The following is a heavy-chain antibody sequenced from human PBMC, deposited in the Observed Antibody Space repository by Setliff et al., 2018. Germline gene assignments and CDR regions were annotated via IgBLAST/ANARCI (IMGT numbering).Heavy chain of an antibody. V-gene: IGHV1-46*04. J-gene: IGHJ4*02. Sequence: GASVKVSCKASGYTFTNYYINWVRQAPGQGLEWMGIINPRAGTTSYAQKLQGRVTMTRDTSTNTVYMELSSLRSEDTAVYYCARSRAPSVVLAADFDFWGQGTPVTVS. CDR2: INPRAGTT. CDR1: GYTFTNYY. CDR3: ARSRAPSVVLAADFDF. D-gene: IGHD2-21*01.